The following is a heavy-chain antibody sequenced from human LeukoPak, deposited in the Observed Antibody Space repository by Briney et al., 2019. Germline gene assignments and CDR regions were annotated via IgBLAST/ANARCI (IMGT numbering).Heavy chain of an antibody. CDR1: GFTFSTYN. D-gene: IGHD3-22*01. J-gene: IGHJ4*02. CDR3: ARDGGYYNDSRGYSFDS. Sequence: GGSLRLSCAASGFTFSTYNMNWVRQAPGKGLEWVSSISSSSSYIYYADSVKGRFTISRDNAKNSLYLQMISLRAEDTALYYCARDGGYYNDSRGYSFDSWGQGTLVTVSS. V-gene: IGHV3-21*01. CDR2: ISSSSSYI.